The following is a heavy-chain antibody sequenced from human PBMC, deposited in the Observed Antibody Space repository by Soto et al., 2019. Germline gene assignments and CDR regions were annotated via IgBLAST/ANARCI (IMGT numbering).Heavy chain of an antibody. Sequence: GGSLRLSCAASGFTFSTYWMSWVRQAPGKGLQWVANIKPDGREKWYVDSVRGRFTISRDNVKNSLYLQMNSLRAEDTAVYYCARGDFYDSSGPFSDAFDIWGQGTMVTVSS. CDR1: GFTFSTYW. CDR2: IKPDGREK. CDR3: ARGDFYDSSGPFSDAFDI. J-gene: IGHJ3*02. D-gene: IGHD3-22*01. V-gene: IGHV3-7*04.